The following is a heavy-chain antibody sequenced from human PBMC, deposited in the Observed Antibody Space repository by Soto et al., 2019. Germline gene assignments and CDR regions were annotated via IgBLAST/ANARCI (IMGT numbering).Heavy chain of an antibody. Sequence: GGSLRLSCTASGFTFGDYAMSWFRQAPGKGLEWVGFIRSKAYGGTTEYAASVKGRFTISRDDSKSIAYLQMNSLKTEDTVVYYCTRALPNPDYYYYMDVWGKGTTVTVSS. J-gene: IGHJ6*03. CDR2: IRSKAYGGTT. D-gene: IGHD2-8*01. CDR3: TRALPNPDYYYYMDV. CDR1: GFTFGDYA. V-gene: IGHV3-49*03.